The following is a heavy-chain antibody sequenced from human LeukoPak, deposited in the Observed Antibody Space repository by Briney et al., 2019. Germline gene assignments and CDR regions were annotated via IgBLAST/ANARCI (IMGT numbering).Heavy chain of an antibody. CDR2: IYTSVST. D-gene: IGHD5-12*01. V-gene: IGHV4-4*07. J-gene: IGHJ5*02. CDR3: ARGAYEGETYSGYDFWFDP. CDR1: GDSFSSYY. Sequence: SETLSLTCTVSGDSFSSYYWSWIRQPAGKGLEWIGRIYTSVSTNYNPSLKSRVTMSVDTSKSQLSLKLRSVTAADTAVYFCARGAYEGETYSGYDFWFDPWGQGTLVTVSS.